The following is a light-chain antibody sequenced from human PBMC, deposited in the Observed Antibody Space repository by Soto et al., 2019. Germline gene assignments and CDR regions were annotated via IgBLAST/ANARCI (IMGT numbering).Light chain of an antibody. CDR3: AAWDDRLNGYV. J-gene: IGLJ1*01. Sequence: QSVLTQPPSASGTPGQRVTISCSGSSSNIAPNTVNWYQHLPGAAPQLLIFANDRRPSGVPDRFSGSRSGTSASLAISGLQSEDEADYYCAAWDDRLNGYVCGTGTKLTVL. CDR1: SSNIAPNT. V-gene: IGLV1-44*01. CDR2: AND.